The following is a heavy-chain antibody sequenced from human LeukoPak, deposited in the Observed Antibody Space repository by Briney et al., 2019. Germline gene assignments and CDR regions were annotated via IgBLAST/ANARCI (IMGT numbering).Heavy chain of an antibody. V-gene: IGHV3-21*01. CDR1: GFTFSSYS. CDR2: ISSSSSYI. D-gene: IGHD6-13*01. CDR3: ASDGYSSSWYLL. J-gene: IGHJ4*02. Sequence: GGSLRLSCAASGFTFSSYSMNWVRQAPGKGLEWVSSISSSSSYIYYADSVKGRFTISRDNAKNSLYLQMNSLRAEDTAVYYCASDGYSSSWYLLWGQGTLVTVSS.